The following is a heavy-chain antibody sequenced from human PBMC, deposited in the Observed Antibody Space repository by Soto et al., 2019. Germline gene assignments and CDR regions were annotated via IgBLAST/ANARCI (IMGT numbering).Heavy chain of an antibody. J-gene: IGHJ6*02. Sequence: PGGSLRLSCAASGFTFSSYAMSWVRQAPGKGLEWVSAISGSGGSTYYADSVKGRFTISRDNSKNTLYLQMNSLRAEDTAVYYCAKGGAGRWLPQLVYYYYGMDVWGQGTTVTVSS. D-gene: IGHD5-12*01. CDR3: AKGGAGRWLPQLVYYYYGMDV. CDR2: ISGSGGST. V-gene: IGHV3-23*01. CDR1: GFTFSSYA.